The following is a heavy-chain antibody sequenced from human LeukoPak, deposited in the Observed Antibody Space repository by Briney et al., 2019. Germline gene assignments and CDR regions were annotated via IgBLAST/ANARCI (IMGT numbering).Heavy chain of an antibody. D-gene: IGHD3-22*01. Sequence: GGSLRLSCAASGFTFSSYGMHWVRQAPGKGLEWVAVVWYDGSKKYSADSVKGRITISRDDSKNTLYLQMNSLRAEDTAVYYCARGIGYYDSSGTIDYWGQGTLVTVSS. J-gene: IGHJ4*02. V-gene: IGHV3-33*01. CDR2: VWYDGSKK. CDR3: ARGIGYYDSSGTIDY. CDR1: GFTFSSYG.